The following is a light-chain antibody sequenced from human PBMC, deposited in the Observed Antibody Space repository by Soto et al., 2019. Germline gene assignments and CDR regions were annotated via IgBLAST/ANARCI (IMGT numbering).Light chain of an antibody. Sequence: QSALTQPASVSGSPGQSITISCTGTSSDIGGYNYVSWYQQHPGKAPQLMIFEVSDRPSGVSHRFSGSKSGNTASLTISGLHADDEAHYYCSSYTIDSTVVFGGGTQLTVL. J-gene: IGLJ2*01. CDR3: SSYTIDSTVV. CDR1: SSDIGGYNY. V-gene: IGLV2-14*01. CDR2: EVS.